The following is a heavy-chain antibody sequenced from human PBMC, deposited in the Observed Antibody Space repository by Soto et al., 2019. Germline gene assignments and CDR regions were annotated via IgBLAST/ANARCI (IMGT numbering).Heavy chain of an antibody. CDR2: ISSSSSYI. D-gene: IGHD3-22*01. CDR1: GFTFSSYS. V-gene: IGHV3-21*01. CDR3: ARDTYYDSSGYYFPFGY. Sequence: GGSLRLSCAASGFTFSSYSMNWVRQAPGKGLEWVSSISSSSSYIYYADSVKGRFTISRDNAKNSLYLQMNSLRAEDTAVYYCARDTYYDSSGYYFPFGYWGQGNLVTVSS. J-gene: IGHJ4*02.